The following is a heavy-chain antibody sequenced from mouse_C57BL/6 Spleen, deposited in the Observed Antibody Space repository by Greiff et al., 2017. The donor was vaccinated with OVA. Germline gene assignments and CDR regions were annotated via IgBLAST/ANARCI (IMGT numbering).Heavy chain of an antibody. CDR1: GYAFSSYW. Sequence: QVQLQQSGAELVKPGASVKISCKASGYAFSSYWMNWVKQRPGKGLEWIGQIYPGDGDTNYNGKFKGKATLTADKSSSTAYMQLSSLTSEDSAVYFCARGGLLQPHWYFDVWGTGTTVTVSS. CDR3: ARGGLLQPHWYFDV. J-gene: IGHJ1*03. CDR2: IYPGDGDT. V-gene: IGHV1-80*01. D-gene: IGHD1-1*01.